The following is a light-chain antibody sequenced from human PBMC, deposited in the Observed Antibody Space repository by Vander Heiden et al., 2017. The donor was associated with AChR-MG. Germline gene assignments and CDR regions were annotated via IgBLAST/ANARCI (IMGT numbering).Light chain of an antibody. CDR3: SSYTSSSTRV. V-gene: IGLV2-14*01. Sequence: QSALTQPASVSGSPGQSITISCTGTSSDVGGYNYVSWYQQHPGKPPKLMIYDVSKRPSGVSNRFSGSKSGNTASLTISGLQAEDEADYYCSSYTSSSTRVFGTGTKVTVL. CDR2: DVS. J-gene: IGLJ1*01. CDR1: SSDVGGYNY.